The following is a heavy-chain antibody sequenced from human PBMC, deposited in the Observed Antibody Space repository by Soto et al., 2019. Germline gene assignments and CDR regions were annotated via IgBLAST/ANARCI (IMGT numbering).Heavy chain of an antibody. CDR3: ARTSYSSSSNYYYYYGMDV. Sequence: QVQLVQSGAEVKKPGSSVKVSCKASGGTFSSYAISWVRQAPGQGLEWMGGIIPIFGTANYAQKFQGRVTITADKSTSTAYMELSSLRSEDTAVYYCARTSYSSSSNYYYYYGMDVWGQGTTVTVSS. V-gene: IGHV1-69*06. J-gene: IGHJ6*02. D-gene: IGHD6-6*01. CDR2: IIPIFGTA. CDR1: GGTFSSYA.